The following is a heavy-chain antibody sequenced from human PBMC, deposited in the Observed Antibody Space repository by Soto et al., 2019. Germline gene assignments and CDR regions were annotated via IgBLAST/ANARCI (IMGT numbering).Heavy chain of an antibody. CDR1: GFTFSNVW. Sequence: EVQLVESGGGLVEPGGSLRLSCAASGFTFSNVWLNWVRQAPGKGLEWVGRIRSKTKGGTTDHAAPVKGRFTISRDDSKNTLYLQMNSLKAEDTAVYYYTTSFLVAGHFDSWGQGTLVTVSS. V-gene: IGHV3-15*07. CDR2: IRSKTKGGTT. D-gene: IGHD6-19*01. CDR3: TTSFLVAGHFDS. J-gene: IGHJ4*02.